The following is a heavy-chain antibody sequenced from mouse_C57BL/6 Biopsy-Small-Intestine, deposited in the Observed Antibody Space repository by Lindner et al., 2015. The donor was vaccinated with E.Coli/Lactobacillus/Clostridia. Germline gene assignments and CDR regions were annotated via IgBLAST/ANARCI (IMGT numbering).Heavy chain of an antibody. CDR2: IYPGDGDT. CDR3: ARALGLGYFDY. V-gene: IGHV1-82*01. Sequence: VQLQESGPELVKPGASVKISCKAPGYAFSSSWMNWVKQRPGKGLEWIGRIYPGDGDTNYNGKFKGKATLTADKSSSTAYMQLSSLTSEDSAVYSCARALGLGYFDYWGQGTTLTVSS. CDR1: GYAFSSSW. D-gene: IGHD4-1*01. J-gene: IGHJ2*01.